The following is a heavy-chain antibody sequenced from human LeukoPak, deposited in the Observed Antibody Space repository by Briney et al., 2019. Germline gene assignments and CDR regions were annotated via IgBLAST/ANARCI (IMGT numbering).Heavy chain of an antibody. Sequence: GGSLRLSCAASGFTFSSYSMNWVRQAPGKGLEWVSYISSSSSTIYYADSVKGRFTISRDNAKNSLYLQMNSLRAEDTAVCYCARVGYYDSSGYYFSRAFDIWGQGTMVTVSS. D-gene: IGHD3-22*01. CDR3: ARVGYYDSSGYYFSRAFDI. V-gene: IGHV3-48*01. CDR2: ISSSSSTI. CDR1: GFTFSSYS. J-gene: IGHJ3*02.